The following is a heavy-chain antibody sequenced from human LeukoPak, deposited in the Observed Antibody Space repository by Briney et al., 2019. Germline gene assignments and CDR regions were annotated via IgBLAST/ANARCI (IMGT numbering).Heavy chain of an antibody. CDR1: GGSISNSY. J-gene: IGHJ4*02. V-gene: IGHV4-59*01. Sequence: SETLSLTCTVSGGSISNSYWSWIRQPPGKGLEWIGYIYYSGSTNYNPSLKSRVTISVDTSKNQFSLRLTSVTAADTAVYYCARSKDQVLLWFGEALPGYWGQGTLVTVSS. CDR2: IYYSGST. D-gene: IGHD3-10*01. CDR3: ARSKDQVLLWFGEALPGY.